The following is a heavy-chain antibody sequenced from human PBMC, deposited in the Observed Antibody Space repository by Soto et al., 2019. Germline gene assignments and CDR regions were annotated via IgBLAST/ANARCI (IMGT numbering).Heavy chain of an antibody. Sequence: PSETLSLTCTVSGGSIISHYWSWILQPPWKGLEWIGYIYYSGSTNYSPSLKSRVTISVDTSKNQFSLKLSSVTAADTAVYYCASRAPPDRWIQLYYVEDWGKGTLVTVS. CDR2: IYYSGST. J-gene: IGHJ4*02. D-gene: IGHD5-18*01. V-gene: IGHV4-59*08. CDR3: ASRAPPDRWIQLYYVED. CDR1: GGSIISHY.